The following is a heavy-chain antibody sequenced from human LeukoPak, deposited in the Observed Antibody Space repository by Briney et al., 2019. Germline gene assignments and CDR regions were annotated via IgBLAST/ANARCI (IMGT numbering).Heavy chain of an antibody. CDR1: GFTFSESS. CDR3: ARGHTIPTH. CDR2: ISSSSSDT. D-gene: IGHD5-24*01. Sequence: GGSLRLSCAASGFTFSESSMSWICQAPGKGLEWVSYISSSSSDTNYADSVKGRFTISRDNAKSSLYLQMSSLRAEDTAVYYCARGHTIPTHWGQGTLVTVSS. J-gene: IGHJ4*02. V-gene: IGHV3-11*05.